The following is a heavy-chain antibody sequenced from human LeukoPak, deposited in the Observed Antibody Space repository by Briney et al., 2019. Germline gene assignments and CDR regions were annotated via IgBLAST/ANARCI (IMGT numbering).Heavy chain of an antibody. CDR2: ISGLSNHI. CDR3: GRAFPPLRTSSAGDL. CDR1: GFTFSDYD. D-gene: IGHD3-16*01. Sequence: GGSLRLSGSASGFTFSDYDMNWVRQAPGKGLEWVSSISGLSNHIYYGDSVKGRFSISRDNAKNSVYLQMNSLGVEDTAIYYCGRAFPPLRTSSAGDLWGQGILVTVSS. J-gene: IGHJ4*02. V-gene: IGHV3-21*01.